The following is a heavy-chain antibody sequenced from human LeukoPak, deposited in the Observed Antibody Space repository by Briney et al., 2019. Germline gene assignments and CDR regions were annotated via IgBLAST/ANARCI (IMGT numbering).Heavy chain of an antibody. CDR1: GFTFSSYG. V-gene: IGHV3-23*01. J-gene: IGHJ3*01. CDR2: ISGSGGSA. CDR3: TTLRPYIQPR. Sequence: GGSLRLSCAASGFTFSSYGMSWVRQAPGKGLEWVSAISGSGGSAYYADSVKGRFTISRDNSKNTLYLQMNSLRAEDTAVYYCTTLRPYIQPRWGQGTMVTVSS. D-gene: IGHD5-18*01.